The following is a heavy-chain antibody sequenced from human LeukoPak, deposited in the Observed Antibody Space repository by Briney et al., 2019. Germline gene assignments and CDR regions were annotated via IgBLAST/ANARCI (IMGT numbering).Heavy chain of an antibody. Sequence: PGGSLRLSCAASGFTFSNYAMAWVRQAPGKGLEWVSSIISSGVTTYLADSVRGRFTISRDNSQNTLYLQMNSLRSDDTAVYYCARDRTMVRGALGSWGQGTLVTVSS. CDR3: ARDRTMVRGALGS. CDR1: GFTFSNYA. CDR2: IISSGVTT. J-gene: IGHJ4*02. D-gene: IGHD3-10*01. V-gene: IGHV3-23*01.